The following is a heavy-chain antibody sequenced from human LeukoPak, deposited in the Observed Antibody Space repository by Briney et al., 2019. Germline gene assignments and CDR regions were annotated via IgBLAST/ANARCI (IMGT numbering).Heavy chain of an antibody. Sequence: PSGGSLRLSCAASGFTFSSYAMSWVRQAPGKGLEWVSGISDSGDITYYADSVKGRFTISRDNSKNTLYVQMNSLRVEDTAVYFCVKDRRGGSYYAATLDIWGPGTMVTVSS. CDR1: GFTFSSYA. D-gene: IGHD1-26*01. J-gene: IGHJ3*02. CDR2: ISDSGDIT. V-gene: IGHV3-23*01. CDR3: VKDRRGGSYYAATLDI.